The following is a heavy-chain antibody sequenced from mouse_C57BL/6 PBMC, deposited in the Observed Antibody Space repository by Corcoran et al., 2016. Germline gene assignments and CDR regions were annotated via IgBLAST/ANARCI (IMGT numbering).Heavy chain of an antibody. J-gene: IGHJ3*01. Sequence: EVQLQQSGPELVKPGASVKISCKASGYTFTDYYLNWVKQSHGKSLEWIGDINPNNGGTSYNQKFKGKATLTVDKSSSTAYMELRSLTSEDSAVYYCARSRSNYGFSLFAYWGQGTLVTVSA. CDR3: ARSRSNYGFSLFAY. CDR1: GYTFTDYY. D-gene: IGHD2-5*01. CDR2: INPNNGGT. V-gene: IGHV1-26*01.